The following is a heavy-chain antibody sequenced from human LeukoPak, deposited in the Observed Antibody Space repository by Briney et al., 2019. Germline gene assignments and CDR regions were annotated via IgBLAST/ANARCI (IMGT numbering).Heavy chain of an antibody. CDR2: IYSGGST. Sequence: GGSLRLSCAASEFSVGSNYMTWVRQAPGKGLEWVSLIYSGGSTYYADSVKGRFTISRDNSKNTLYLQMNSLRAEDTAVYYCARDLNDILTGYYTDYWGQGTLVTVSS. V-gene: IGHV3-66*01. CDR3: ARDLNDILTGYYTDY. CDR1: EFSVGSNY. D-gene: IGHD3-9*01. J-gene: IGHJ4*02.